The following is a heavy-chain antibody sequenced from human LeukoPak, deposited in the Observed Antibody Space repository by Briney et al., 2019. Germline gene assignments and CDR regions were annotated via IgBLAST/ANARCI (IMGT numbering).Heavy chain of an antibody. V-gene: IGHV3-23*01. CDR3: AKALDGYNGMDV. Sequence: GGSLRLSCAASGFTFSSYAMSWVRQAPGKGLAGISGFSGSGRSTHSADSVEGRFTISRDNSKNMLYLQMNSLRAEDTALYYCAKALDGYNGMDVWGQGTTVIVSS. J-gene: IGHJ6*02. CDR2: FSGSGRST. CDR1: GFTFSSYA. D-gene: IGHD3-16*02.